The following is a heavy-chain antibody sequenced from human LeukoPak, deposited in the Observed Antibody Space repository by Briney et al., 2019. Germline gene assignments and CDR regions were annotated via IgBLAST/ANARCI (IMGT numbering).Heavy chain of an antibody. V-gene: IGHV3-23*01. CDR2: ISGSGDST. D-gene: IGHD6-13*01. J-gene: IGHJ6*03. CDR1: GFIFRHYA. Sequence: GGSLRLSCSASGFIFRHYAVNWVRQSPGKGLEWVSVISGSGDSTYYADSVKGRFTISRDNSKNTLYLQMNSLRAEDTAVYYCAKEYSSSWYYYYYYMDVWGKGTTVTISS. CDR3: AKEYSSSWYYYYYYMDV.